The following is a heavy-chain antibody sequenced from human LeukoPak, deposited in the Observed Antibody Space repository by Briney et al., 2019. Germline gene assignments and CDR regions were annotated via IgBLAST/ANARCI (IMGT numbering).Heavy chain of an antibody. V-gene: IGHV1-2*02. Sequence: ASVKVSCKASGYTFTGYYMHWVRQAPGQGLEWMGWINPNSGGTNYAQKFQGRVTMTRDTSISTAYMELSRLRSDGTAVYYCARDLSPRYDFWSGYYPRGYWGQGTLVTVSS. CDR3: ARDLSPRYDFWSGYYPRGY. J-gene: IGHJ4*02. D-gene: IGHD3-3*01. CDR2: INPNSGGT. CDR1: GYTFTGYY.